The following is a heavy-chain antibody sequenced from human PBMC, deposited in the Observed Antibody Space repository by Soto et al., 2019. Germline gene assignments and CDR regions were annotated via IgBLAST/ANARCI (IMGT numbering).Heavy chain of an antibody. CDR1: GGSFSGYY. CDR3: ARMWGGYNSH. Sequence: SETLSLTCAVYGGSFSGYYWSWIRQPPGKGLEWIGEINHSGSTNYNPSLKSRVTISVDTSKNQFSLKLSSVTAADTAVYYCARMWGGYNSHWGQGTLVTVSS. J-gene: IGHJ4*02. V-gene: IGHV4-34*01. D-gene: IGHD5-12*01. CDR2: INHSGST.